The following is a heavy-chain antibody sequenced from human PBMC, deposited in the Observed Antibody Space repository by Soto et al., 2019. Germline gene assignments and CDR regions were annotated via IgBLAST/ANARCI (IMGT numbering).Heavy chain of an antibody. CDR1: GFTVSTYG. CDR2: ISRDGGTK. J-gene: IGHJ4*02. Sequence: QVQLVESGGGVVQPGRSLRLSCAVSGFTVSTYGMHWVRQAPGKGLEWVAVISRDGGTKYYADSVTGRFTFSRDNSRNTLFLEMNSLRGDDMAVYYCTGEVASGYWGQGTLVTVSS. D-gene: IGHD2-8*02. CDR3: TGEVASGY. V-gene: IGHV3-30*03.